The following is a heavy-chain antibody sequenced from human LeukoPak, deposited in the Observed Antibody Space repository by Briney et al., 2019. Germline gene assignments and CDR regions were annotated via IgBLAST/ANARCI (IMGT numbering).Heavy chain of an antibody. D-gene: IGHD5-18*01. CDR2: IYHSGST. CDR3: ARFGIQLWSYYFDY. Sequence: SETLSLTCTVSGYSISSGYYWGWIRQPPGKGLEWIGSIYHSGSTNYNPSLKSRVTISVDTSKNQFSLKLSSVTAADTAVYYCARFGIQLWSYYFDYWGQGTLVTVSS. J-gene: IGHJ4*02. CDR1: GYSISSGYY. V-gene: IGHV4-38-2*02.